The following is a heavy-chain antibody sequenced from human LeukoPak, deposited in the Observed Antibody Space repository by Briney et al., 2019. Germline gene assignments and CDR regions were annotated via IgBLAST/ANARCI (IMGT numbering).Heavy chain of an antibody. D-gene: IGHD3-22*01. V-gene: IGHV4-59*01. J-gene: IGHJ3*02. CDR1: GGSISSYY. CDR3: AGASLYYDSSGQRTFDI. CDR2: IYYSGGT. Sequence: SETLSLTCTVSGGSISSYYWNWIRQPPGKGLEWIGYIYYSGGTNYNPSLKSRVTILLDTFKNQFSLKLSSVTAADTAVYYCAGASLYYDSSGQRTFDIWGQGTMVTVSS.